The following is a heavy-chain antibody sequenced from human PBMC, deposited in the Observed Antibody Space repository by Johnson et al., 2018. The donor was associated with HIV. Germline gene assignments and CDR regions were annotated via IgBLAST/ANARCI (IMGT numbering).Heavy chain of an antibody. V-gene: IGHV3-30*03. CDR1: GFTFSDYY. CDR3: ARDCRNSTSCLAFDI. CDR2: ISYDGSNK. D-gene: IGHD2/OR15-2a*01. Sequence: QVQLVESGGGLVKPGGSLRLSCAASGFTFSDYYMSWIRQAPGKGLEWVAVISYDGSNKYYADSVKGRFTISRDNSKNTVFLQMNSLRAEDTALYYCARDCRNSTSCLAFDIWGQGTMVTVSS. J-gene: IGHJ3*02.